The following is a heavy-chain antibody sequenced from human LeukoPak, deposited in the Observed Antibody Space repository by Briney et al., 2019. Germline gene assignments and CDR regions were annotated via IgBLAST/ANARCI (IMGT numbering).Heavy chain of an antibody. CDR2: FYPGDSGP. V-gene: IGHV5-51*01. D-gene: IGHD1-26*01. CDR1: RYSFTSYC. CDR3: GMSGDRVPLQDDVFDV. J-gene: IGHJ3*01. Sequence: GESLKISCKVSRYSFTSYCIGWVRQMPGKGLEWMGIFYPGDSGPTYSPSFQGQVTISVDKSINTAYLQWSSLQASDTAMYYCGMSGDRVPLQDDVFDVWGQGTMVTVST.